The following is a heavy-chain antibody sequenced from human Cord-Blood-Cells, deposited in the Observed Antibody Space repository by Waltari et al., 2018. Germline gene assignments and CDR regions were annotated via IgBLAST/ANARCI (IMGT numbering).Heavy chain of an antibody. V-gene: IGHV4-34*01. CDR3: ASFPGIAAAGTRNWFDP. Sequence: QVRLQQWGAGLLKPSETLSLTCAVYGGSFSGYYWSWIRQPPGKGLEWIGEINHSGSTNYNPSLKSRGTISVDTSKNQFSLKLSSVTAADTAVYYCASFPGIAAAGTRNWFDPWGQGTLVTVSS. D-gene: IGHD6-13*01. CDR1: GGSFSGYY. CDR2: INHSGST. J-gene: IGHJ5*02.